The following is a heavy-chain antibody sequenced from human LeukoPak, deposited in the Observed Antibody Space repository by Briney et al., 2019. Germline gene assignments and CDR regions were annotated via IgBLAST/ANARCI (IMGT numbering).Heavy chain of an antibody. D-gene: IGHD5-18*01. V-gene: IGHV4-39*01. CDR3: ARRDPYSYGHFDY. Sequence: SETLSLTCTVSGGSISSSSYYWGWIRQPPGKGLVWIGSIYYSRSTYYNPSLKSRVTISVDTSKNQFCLKLSSVTAADTAVYYCARRDPYSYGHFDYWGQGTLVTVSS. CDR1: GGSISSSSYY. CDR2: IYYSRST. J-gene: IGHJ4*02.